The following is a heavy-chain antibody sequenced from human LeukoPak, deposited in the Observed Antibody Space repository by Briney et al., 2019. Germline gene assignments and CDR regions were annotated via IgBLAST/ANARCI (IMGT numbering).Heavy chain of an antibody. CDR2: IYYSGST. V-gene: IGHV4-59*01. CDR3: ARVNYGGRGADAFDI. D-gene: IGHD4-23*01. CDR1: GGSISSYY. J-gene: IGHJ3*02. Sequence: SETLSLTCTVSGGSISSYYWSWIRQPPGKGLEWIGYIYYSGSTNYNPSLKSRVTISVDTSKNQFSLKLSSVTAADTAVYYCARVNYGGRGADAFDIWGQGTMVTVSS.